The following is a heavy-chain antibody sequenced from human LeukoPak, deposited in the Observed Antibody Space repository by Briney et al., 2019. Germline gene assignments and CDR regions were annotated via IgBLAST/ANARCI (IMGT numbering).Heavy chain of an antibody. D-gene: IGHD6-13*01. J-gene: IGHJ4*02. CDR3: ARVPTDSSSWYPVDY. CDR2: INAGNGNT. Sequence: GASVKVSCKASGYTFTSYYMHWVRQAPGQRLEWMGWINAGNGNTKYSQEFQGRVTITRDTSASTAYMELSSLRSEDMAVYYCARVPTDSSSWYPVDYWGQGTLVTVSS. V-gene: IGHV1-3*03. CDR1: GYTFTSYY.